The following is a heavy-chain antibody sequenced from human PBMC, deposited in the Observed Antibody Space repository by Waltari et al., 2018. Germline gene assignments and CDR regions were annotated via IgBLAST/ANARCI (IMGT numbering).Heavy chain of an antibody. CDR2: IYTSGST. V-gene: IGHV4-4*07. D-gene: IGHD6-19*01. J-gene: IGHJ6*03. CDR3: ARDEGIAVAGTTYYYYYMDV. CDR1: GGSISSYY. Sequence: QVQLQESGPGLVKPSETLSLTCTVSGGSISSYYWSWIRQPAGKGLEWIGRIYTSGSTNYNPSLKSRVTMSVDTSKNQFSLKLSSVTAADTAVYYCARDEGIAVAGTTYYYYYMDVWGKGTTVTISS.